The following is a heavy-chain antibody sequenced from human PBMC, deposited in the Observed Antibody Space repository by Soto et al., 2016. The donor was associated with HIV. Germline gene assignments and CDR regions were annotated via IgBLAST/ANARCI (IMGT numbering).Heavy chain of an antibody. J-gene: IGHJ4*02. CDR2: IYYSGST. CDR3: ARLFLRTESFDY. CDR1: GGSISSSSYY. V-gene: IGHV4-39*01. Sequence: QLQLQESGLGLVKPSETLSLTCTVSGGSISSSSYYWGWIRQPPGKGLEWIGSIYYSGSTYYNPSLKSRVTISVDTSKNQFSLKLSSVTAADTAVYYCARLFLRTESFDYWGQGTLVTVSS.